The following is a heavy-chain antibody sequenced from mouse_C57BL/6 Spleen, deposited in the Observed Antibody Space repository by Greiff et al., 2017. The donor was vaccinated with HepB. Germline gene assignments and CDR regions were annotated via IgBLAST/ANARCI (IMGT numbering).Heavy chain of an antibody. J-gene: IGHJ1*03. D-gene: IGHD2-3*01. CDR1: GFNIKDDY. V-gene: IGHV14-4*01. CDR3: TTGLLRYFDV. Sequence: VQLKESGAELVRPGASVKLSCTASGFNIKDDYMHWVKQRPEQGLEWIGWIDPENGDTEYASKFQGKATITADTSSNTAYLQLSSLTSEDTAVYYCTTGLLRYFDVWGTGTTVTVSS. CDR2: IDPENGDT.